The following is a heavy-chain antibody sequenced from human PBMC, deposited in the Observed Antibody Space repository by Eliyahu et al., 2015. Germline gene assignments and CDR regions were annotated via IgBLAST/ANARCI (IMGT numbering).Heavy chain of an antibody. D-gene: IGHD3-10*01. V-gene: IGHV1-3*01. Sequence: QIHLVQSGAEVKEPGASVTISCRTSGYNFXNXXLHWVXLAPGQGLEWMGYINSLNGDTEYSQKFRERLSFTRDTFERTGYMEMRSLTSGDTATYYCARVYRASGTYFMGYEXPMDVWGQGTTITVSS. CDR2: INSLNGDT. J-gene: IGHJ6*02. CDR3: ARVYRASGTYFMGYEXPMDV. CDR1: GYNFXNXX.